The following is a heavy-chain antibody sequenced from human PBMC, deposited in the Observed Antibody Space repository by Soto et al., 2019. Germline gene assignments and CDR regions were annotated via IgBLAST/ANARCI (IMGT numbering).Heavy chain of an antibody. CDR1: GCTFSNYA. CDR2: ISGSGGYT. V-gene: IGHV3-23*04. CDR3: AKHHYYGSGGMDV. Sequence: VQLVESGGGLVQPGGSLRLSCVASGCTFSNYAMSWVRQAPGKGLEWVSSISGSGGYTYYADSVKGRFTISRDNSKNTLYLQVNSLRAEDTAIYYCAKHHYYGSGGMDVWGQGTTVTVSS. J-gene: IGHJ6*02. D-gene: IGHD3-10*01.